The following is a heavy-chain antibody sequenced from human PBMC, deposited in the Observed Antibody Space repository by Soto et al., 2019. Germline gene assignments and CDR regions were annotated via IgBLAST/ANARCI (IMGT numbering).Heavy chain of an antibody. CDR2: ITASGGST. J-gene: IGHJ4*02. CDR3: ARDRSVGSGWYFVAHPFDY. CDR1: GFTFSNYA. D-gene: IGHD6-19*01. Sequence: GGSLRLSCAASGFTFSNYAMSWVRQAPGKGLEWVSAITASGGSTYYADSVKGRFTISRDNSKNTLYLQMNSLRAEDTAVYYCARDRSVGSGWYFVAHPFDYWGQGTLVTVSS. V-gene: IGHV3-23*01.